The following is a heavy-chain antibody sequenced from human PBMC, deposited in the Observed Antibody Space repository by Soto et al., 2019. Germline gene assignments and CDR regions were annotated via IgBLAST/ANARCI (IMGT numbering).Heavy chain of an antibody. CDR2: IYYSGST. V-gene: IGHV4-31*03. CDR3: ASLYDFWPLI. D-gene: IGHD3-3*01. CDR1: GGSISSGGYY. J-gene: IGHJ4*02. Sequence: SETLSLTCTVSGGSISSGGYYWSWIRQHPGKGLEWIGYIYYSGSTYYNPSLKSRVTISVDTSKNQFSLKLSSVTAADTAVYYCASLYDFWPLIWGQGTLVTVSS.